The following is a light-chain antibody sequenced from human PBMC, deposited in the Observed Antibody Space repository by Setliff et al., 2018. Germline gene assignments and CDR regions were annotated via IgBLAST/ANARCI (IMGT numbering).Light chain of an antibody. J-gene: IGLJ1*01. CDR1: TPNIGSNP. CDR3: EAWDDSLNGYV. Sequence: QSVLTQPPSASGTPGQRITISCSGGTPNIGSNPVNWYQQLPGTAPKLLIYSNNQRPSGVPDRFSGSKSGTSASLAVSGLQSEDEADFYCEAWDDSLNGYVFGSGTKVTVL. CDR2: SNN. V-gene: IGLV1-44*01.